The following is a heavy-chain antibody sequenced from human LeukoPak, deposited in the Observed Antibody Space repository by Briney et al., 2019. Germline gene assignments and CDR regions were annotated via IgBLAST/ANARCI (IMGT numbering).Heavy chain of an antibody. CDR2: INPNSGGT. D-gene: IGHD3-10*01. CDR1: GYTFTGYY. V-gene: IGHV1-2*02. Sequence: GASVKVSCKASGYTFTGYYMHWVRQAPGQGLEWMGWINPNSGGTNCAQKFQGRVTMTRDTSISTAYMELSRLRSDDTAVYYCARDTHLWFGELSTGGVDYWGQGTLVTVSS. J-gene: IGHJ4*02. CDR3: ARDTHLWFGELSTGGVDY.